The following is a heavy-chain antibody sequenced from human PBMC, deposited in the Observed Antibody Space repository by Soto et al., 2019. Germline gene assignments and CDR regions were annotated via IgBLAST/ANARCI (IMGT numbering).Heavy chain of an antibody. CDR2: ISSSSSYI. J-gene: IGHJ6*02. Sequence: GGSLRLSCAASGFTFSSYSMNWVRQAPGKGLEWVSSISSSSSYIYYADSVKGRFTISRDNAKNSLYLQMNSLRAEDTAVYYCASIYGSGLDYYGMDVWGQGTTVTVSS. V-gene: IGHV3-21*01. CDR3: ASIYGSGLDYYGMDV. D-gene: IGHD3-10*01. CDR1: GFTFSSYS.